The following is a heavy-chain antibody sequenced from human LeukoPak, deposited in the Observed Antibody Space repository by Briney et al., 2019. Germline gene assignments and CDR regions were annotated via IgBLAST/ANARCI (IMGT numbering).Heavy chain of an antibody. V-gene: IGHV3-33*08. CDR1: GFTFSSYG. D-gene: IGHD6-13*01. CDR3: ARSPWSSSWYPPTLDGMDV. J-gene: IGHJ6*02. CDR2: IRYDGSNK. Sequence: GRSLRLSCAASGFTFSSYGMHWVRQAPGKGLEWVAFIRYDGSNKYYADSVKGRFTISRDNSKNTLYLQMNSLRAEDTAVYYCARSPWSSSWYPPTLDGMDVWGQGTTVTVSS.